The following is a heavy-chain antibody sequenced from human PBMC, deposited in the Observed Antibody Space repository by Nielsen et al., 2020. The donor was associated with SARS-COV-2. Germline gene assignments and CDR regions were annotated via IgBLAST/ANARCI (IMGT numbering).Heavy chain of an antibody. Sequence: SCKASGYTFTSYYMHWVRHATGKGLEWVSAIGTAGDTYYPGSVKGRFTISRENAKNSLYLQMNSLRAGDTAVYYCARGYDSSGYSLSWYFDLWGKGTLVTVSS. CDR1: GYTFTSYY. CDR3: ARGYDSSGYSLSWYFDL. D-gene: IGHD3-22*01. CDR2: IGTAGDT. V-gene: IGHV3-13*01. J-gene: IGHJ2*01.